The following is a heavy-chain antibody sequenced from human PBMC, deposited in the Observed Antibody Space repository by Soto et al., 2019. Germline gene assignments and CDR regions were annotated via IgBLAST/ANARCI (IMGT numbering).Heavy chain of an antibody. J-gene: IGHJ4*02. CDR3: VRDFEGSYGYGPFDY. CDR2: IKGGGSRT. Sequence: GGSLRLSCAASGFIFTMYDMTWVRQSPGKGLEWVANIKGGGSRTSYVDSVRGRFTISRDNAKNSLYLQMNSLRAEDTAVYYCVRDFEGSYGYGPFDYWGQGTLVTVS. D-gene: IGHD5-18*01. CDR1: GFIFTMYD. V-gene: IGHV3-7*03.